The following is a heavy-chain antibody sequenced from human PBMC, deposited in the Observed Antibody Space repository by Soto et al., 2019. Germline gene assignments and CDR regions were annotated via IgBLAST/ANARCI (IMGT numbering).Heavy chain of an antibody. Sequence: QITLKESGPTLVKPTQTLTLTCTFSGFSLSTTRVVVGWIRQPPGKALEWLALIYWDDDKRYSPSLKSRLTITKDTSKNQVVLTMTNMDPVDTATYYCAHSVVAGLGYYFDYWGQGTLVTVSS. V-gene: IGHV2-5*02. J-gene: IGHJ4*02. CDR1: GFSLSTTRVV. D-gene: IGHD6-19*01. CDR3: AHSVVAGLGYYFDY. CDR2: IYWDDDK.